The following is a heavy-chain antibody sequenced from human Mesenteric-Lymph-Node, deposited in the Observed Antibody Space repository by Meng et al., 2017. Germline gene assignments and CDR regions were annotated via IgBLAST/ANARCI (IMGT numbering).Heavy chain of an antibody. J-gene: IGHJ4*02. Sequence: VALGGGLVQPGGSLRLPCSSSGFSFTTHWMHWVRQAPGKGLVWVSRINSEGSYSDYADSVKGRFAISRDNARTTLYLQLSSLRAEDTAVYYCARDRVGSSRTLDYWGQGTLVTVSS. CDR2: INSEGSYS. CDR1: GFSFTTHW. D-gene: IGHD1-26*01. V-gene: IGHV3-74*01. CDR3: ARDRVGSSRTLDY.